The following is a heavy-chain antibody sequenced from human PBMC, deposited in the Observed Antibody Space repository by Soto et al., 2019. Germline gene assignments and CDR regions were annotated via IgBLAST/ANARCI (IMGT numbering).Heavy chain of an antibody. J-gene: IGHJ3*02. D-gene: IGHD5-18*01. CDR3: AGASQGRLRAFDI. Sequence: EVQLVEYGGGLVQPGGSLRLSCAASGFTFSSYWMSWVRQAPGKGLEWVANIKQDGSEKYYVDSVKGRFTISRDNAKNSLHLQINSLRAEDTAVYYCAGASQGRLRAFDIWGQVSMVTVSS. V-gene: IGHV3-7*01. CDR1: GFTFSSYW. CDR2: IKQDGSEK.